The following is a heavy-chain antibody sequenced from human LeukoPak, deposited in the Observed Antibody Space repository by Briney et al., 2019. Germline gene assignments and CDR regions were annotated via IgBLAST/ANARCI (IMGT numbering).Heavy chain of an antibody. CDR1: GFTFTTSG. Sequence: GGSLRLSCAASGFTFTTSGMNWVRQAPGKGLEWVASISGSDSGSEAFYAGYVKGRFTISRDNSKNKVYMQMNSLRAEETALYFCSKTSAFDIWGQGTMVTVSS. CDR3: SKTSAFDI. J-gene: IGHJ3*02. CDR2: ISGSDSGSEA. V-gene: IGHV3-23*01.